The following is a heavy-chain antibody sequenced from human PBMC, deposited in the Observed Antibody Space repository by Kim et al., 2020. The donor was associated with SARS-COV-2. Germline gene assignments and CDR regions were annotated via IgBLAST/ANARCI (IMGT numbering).Heavy chain of an antibody. Sequence: GGSLRLSCAASGFSVSPNHMSWVRQAPGKELEWVSVIFGGGDTHYADSVKGRFAISRDNSKNTLHLQMNSLRAEDTAVYFCARHSDYDDYVMDVWGQGTTVTVSS. D-gene: IGHD3-10*01. J-gene: IGHJ6*02. CDR1: GFSVSPNH. V-gene: IGHV3-53*01. CDR3: ARHSDYDDYVMDV. CDR2: IFGGGDT.